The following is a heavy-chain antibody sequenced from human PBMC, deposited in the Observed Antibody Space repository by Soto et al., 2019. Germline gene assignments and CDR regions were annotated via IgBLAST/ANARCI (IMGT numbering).Heavy chain of an antibody. J-gene: IGHJ5*02. CDR1: GFTFSSYA. D-gene: IGHD6-13*01. CDR3: AKGPQLVPRGWFDP. Sequence: GGSLRLSCAASGFTFSSYAMSWVRQAPGKGLEWVSATTGSGGTTYYADPVKGRFTISRDNFKNTLYLQMNSLRVEDTAVYYCAKGPQLVPRGWFDPWGQGTLVTGS. V-gene: IGHV3-23*01. CDR2: TTGSGGTT.